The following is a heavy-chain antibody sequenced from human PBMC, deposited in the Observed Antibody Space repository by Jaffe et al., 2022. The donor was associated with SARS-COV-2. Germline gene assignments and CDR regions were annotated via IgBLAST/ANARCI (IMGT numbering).Heavy chain of an antibody. J-gene: IGHJ4*02. CDR2: ISYDGSNK. Sequence: QVQLVESGGGVVQPGRSLRLSCAASGFTFSSYAMHWVRQAPGKGLEWVAVISYDGSNKYYADSVKGRFTISRDNSKNTLYLQMNSLRAEDTAVYYCARTNLGLTKGVAGIGLDYWGQGTLVTVSS. CDR1: GFTFSSYA. V-gene: IGHV3-30-3*01. D-gene: IGHD6-19*01. CDR3: ARTNLGLTKGVAGIGLDY.